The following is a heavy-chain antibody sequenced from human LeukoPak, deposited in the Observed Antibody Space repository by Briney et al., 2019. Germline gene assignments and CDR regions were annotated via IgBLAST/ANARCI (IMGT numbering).Heavy chain of an antibody. CDR1: GFTFSSYE. D-gene: IGHD3-22*01. Sequence: PGGSLRLSCAASGFTFSSYEMNWVRQAPGKGLEWVSSITSSSSSYIYYADSVMGRFTISRDNANNSLYLQMNSLRAEDTAVYYCARHVVAVGFDYWGQGTLVTVSS. V-gene: IGHV3-21*01. CDR3: ARHVVAVGFDY. J-gene: IGHJ4*02. CDR2: ITSSSSSYI.